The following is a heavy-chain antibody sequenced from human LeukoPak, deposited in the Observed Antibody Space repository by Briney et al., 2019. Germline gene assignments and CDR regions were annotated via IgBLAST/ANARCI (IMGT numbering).Heavy chain of an antibody. CDR2: INPDGGVT. CDR1: GYSFTGYY. D-gene: IGHD2-8*01. V-gene: IGHV1-2*02. J-gene: IGHJ6*03. CDR3: ARGPNHYYYMDF. Sequence: ASVKVSCKASGYSFTGYYIHWVRQAPGQGLEWMGWINPDGGVTKSAQNFQGRVTMTRDKSNNTVYMELSGLTSDDTALYYCARGPNHYYYMDFWGTGTTVSVSS.